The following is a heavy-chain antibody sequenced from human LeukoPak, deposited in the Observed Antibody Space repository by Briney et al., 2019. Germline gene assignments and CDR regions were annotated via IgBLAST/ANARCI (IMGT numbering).Heavy chain of an antibody. CDR2: NYHSGSA. CDR3: ARNVSADFSNRHHKWFDH. V-gene: IGHV4-38-2*01. D-gene: IGHD2-8*01. J-gene: IGHJ5*02. CDR1: GHSMSSDYY. Sequence: SETLSLTCAVSGHSMSSDYYWGLIRPPPGKGLEGIDINYHSGSAHYNPSLKSRVTISVDTSKNQFSLKLSSVTASDTAIYYCARNVSADFSNRHHKWFDHWGQGTLVTVSS.